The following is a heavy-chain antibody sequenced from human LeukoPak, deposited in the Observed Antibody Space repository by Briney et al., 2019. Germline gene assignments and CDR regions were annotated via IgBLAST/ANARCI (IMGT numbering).Heavy chain of an antibody. V-gene: IGHV3-21*01. Sequence: PGGSLRLSCAASGFTFSSYSMNWVRQAPGKGLEWVSSISSSSSYIYYADSVKGRFTISRDNAKNSLYLQMNSLRAEDTAVYYCARDISPYSRGRVGAYAFDIWGQGTMVTVSS. CDR3: ARDISPYSRGRVGAYAFDI. CDR1: GFTFSSYS. J-gene: IGHJ3*02. CDR2: ISSSSSYI. D-gene: IGHD6-19*01.